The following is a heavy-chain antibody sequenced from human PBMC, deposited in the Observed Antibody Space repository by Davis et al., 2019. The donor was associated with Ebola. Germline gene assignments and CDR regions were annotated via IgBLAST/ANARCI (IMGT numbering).Heavy chain of an antibody. CDR3: ASGLDY. V-gene: IGHV3-21*01. CDR1: GGSVSSGSYY. J-gene: IGHJ4*02. Sequence: ETLSLTCTVSGGSVSSGSYYWSWVRQAPGKGLEWVSTISKTSVYTYYAESVKGRFTISRDNAKNSLYLQMDGLRVEDTAVYYCASGLDYWGQGSLVTVSS. CDR2: ISKTSVYT.